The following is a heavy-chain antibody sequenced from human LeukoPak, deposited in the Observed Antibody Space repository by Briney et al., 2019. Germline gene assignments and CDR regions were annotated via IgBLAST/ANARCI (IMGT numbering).Heavy chain of an antibody. Sequence: GESLKISCKGSRYSFTSYWIGWVRQMPGKGLEWMGIIYPGDSDTRYSPSFQGQVTISADKSISTAYLQWSSLKASDTAMYYCARHGSYQLRPVYYFDYWGQGTLVTVSS. V-gene: IGHV5-51*01. D-gene: IGHD2-2*01. J-gene: IGHJ4*02. CDR1: RYSFTSYW. CDR3: ARHGSYQLRPVYYFDY. CDR2: IYPGDSDT.